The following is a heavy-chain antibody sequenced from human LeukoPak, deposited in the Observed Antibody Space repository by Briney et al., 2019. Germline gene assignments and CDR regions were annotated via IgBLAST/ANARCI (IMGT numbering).Heavy chain of an antibody. D-gene: IGHD3-3*01. J-gene: IGHJ3*02. CDR3: AEDVSESGDAFDI. CDR1: GFTFDDYA. CDR2: ISGDGDNT. Sequence: GGSLRLSCAASGFTFDDYAMHWVRQAPGKGLDWVSLISGDGDNTYYADSVKGRFTISRDNSKNSLYLQMNSLRTEDTALYYCAEDVSESGDAFDIWGRGTMVTVSS. V-gene: IGHV3-43*02.